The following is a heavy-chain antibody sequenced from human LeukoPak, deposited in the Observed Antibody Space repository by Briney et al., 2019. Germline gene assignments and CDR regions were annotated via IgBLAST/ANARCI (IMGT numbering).Heavy chain of an antibody. CDR2: IYYSGST. J-gene: IGHJ4*02. CDR3: ARLRYFDWLLWPSGFDY. D-gene: IGHD3-9*01. V-gene: IGHV4-39*01. Sequence: RLSETLSLTCTVSAGSIRSSSFFWDWIRQPPGKGLEWIGRIYYSGSTYYNPSLKSRVTMSIDTSKNRFSLNLSSVTAADTAVYYCARLRYFDWLLWPSGFDYWGQGTLVTVSS. CDR1: AGSIRSSSFF.